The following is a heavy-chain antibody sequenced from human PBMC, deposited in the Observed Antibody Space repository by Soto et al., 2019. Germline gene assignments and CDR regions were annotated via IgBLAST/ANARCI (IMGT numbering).Heavy chain of an antibody. CDR2: KSSDARFE. V-gene: IGHV3-30*03. Sequence: QVQLVESGGGVVQPGRSLRLSCVASGFSLSTYGMHWVRQAPGKGLEWVAFKSSDARFEYYAESRRGRFTISRDNSKNTLSLQMNSLRSEDTDVYYCTREAEAFEVWGQGTMVTVSS. CDR3: TREAEAFEV. CDR1: GFSLSTYG. J-gene: IGHJ3*01.